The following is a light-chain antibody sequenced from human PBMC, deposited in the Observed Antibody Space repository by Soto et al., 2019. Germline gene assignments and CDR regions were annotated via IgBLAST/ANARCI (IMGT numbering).Light chain of an antibody. V-gene: IGKV3-20*01. CDR2: GAS. CDR3: QHCGTSTPYT. CDR1: QSVTSYY. J-gene: IGKJ2*01. Sequence: EIVLTQSPGTLCLSPGERATLSCRASQSVTSYYLAWYQQKPGQPPRLLIYGASNRATGIPDRFSGSGSGTDFPLTISGLEPEDFAVAFCQHCGTSTPYTFGQATKLEIK.